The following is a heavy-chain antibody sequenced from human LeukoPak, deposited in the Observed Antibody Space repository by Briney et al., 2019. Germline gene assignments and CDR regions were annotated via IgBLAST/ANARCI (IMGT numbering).Heavy chain of an antibody. J-gene: IGHJ4*02. V-gene: IGHV3-7*01. Sequence: GGSLRLSCAASGFTFSTYWMSWVPQAPGKGLEGVANIKQDGSEKYYLDSVKGRFTISRDNAKNSLYLQMNSLRAEDTAVYFCTREAAAGIDYWGQGTLVTVSS. CDR1: GFTFSTYW. CDR2: IKQDGSEK. D-gene: IGHD6-13*01. CDR3: TREAAAGIDY.